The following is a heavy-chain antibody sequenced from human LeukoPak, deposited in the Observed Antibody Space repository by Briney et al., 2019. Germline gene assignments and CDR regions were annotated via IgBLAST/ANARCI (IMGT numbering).Heavy chain of an antibody. J-gene: IGHJ4*02. CDR2: ISSSSNTI. V-gene: IGHV3-48*01. CDR3: ARGMTTADY. CDR1: GFTFSSYS. D-gene: IGHD4-17*01. Sequence: GGSLRLPCAASGFTFSSYSMNWVRQAPGKGLEWVSYISSSSNTIYYADSVKGRFTISRDNAKNSLYLQMNSLRAEDTAVYYCARGMTTADYWGQGTLVTVSS.